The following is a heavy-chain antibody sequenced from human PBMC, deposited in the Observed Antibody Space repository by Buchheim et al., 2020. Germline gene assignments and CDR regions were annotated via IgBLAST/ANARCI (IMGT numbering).Heavy chain of an antibody. CDR2: IWYDGSNK. Sequence: QVQLVESGGGVVQPGRSLRLSCAASGFTFSSYGMHWVRQAPGKGLEWVAVIWYDGSNKYYADSVKGRFTISRDNSKNTLYLKMNSLRAEDTAVYYCARELFLEWLTLSDYYYYGMDVWGQGTT. CDR3: ARELFLEWLTLSDYYYYGMDV. V-gene: IGHV3-33*01. J-gene: IGHJ6*02. D-gene: IGHD3-3*01. CDR1: GFTFSSYG.